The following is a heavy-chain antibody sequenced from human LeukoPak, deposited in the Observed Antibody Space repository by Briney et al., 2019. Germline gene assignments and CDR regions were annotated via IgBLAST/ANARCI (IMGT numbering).Heavy chain of an antibody. CDR2: IYSGGST. CDR3: ARGLRTNSFCYDS. CDR1: GFTVSSNY. V-gene: IGHV3-66*01. J-gene: IGHJ5*01. Sequence: QPGRSLRLSCAASGFTVSSNYMSWVRQAPGKGLEWVSVIYSGGSTYYADSVKGRFTISRGNSKNTLYLQMNSLRAEDTAVYYCARGLRTNSFCYDSWGQGTLVSVSS. D-gene: IGHD5-18*01.